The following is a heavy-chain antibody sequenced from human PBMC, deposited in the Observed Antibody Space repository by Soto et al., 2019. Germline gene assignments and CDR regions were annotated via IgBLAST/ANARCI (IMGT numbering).Heavy chain of an antibody. CDR1: GGSISSRSYY. CDR2: IYYSGST. J-gene: IGHJ6*02. V-gene: IGHV4-39*01. CDR3: ARHERHYDILTGGDYYYYGMDV. D-gene: IGHD3-9*01. Sequence: SETLSLTCTVSGGSISSRSYYWGWIRQPPGKGLEWIGSIYYSGSTCYNPSLKSRVTISVDTSKNQFSLKLSSVTAADTAMYYCARHERHYDILTGGDYYYYGMDVWGQGTTVTVSS.